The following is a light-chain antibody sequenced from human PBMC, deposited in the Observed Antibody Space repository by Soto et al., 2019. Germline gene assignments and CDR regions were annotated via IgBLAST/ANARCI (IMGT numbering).Light chain of an antibody. CDR2: SNN. V-gene: IGLV1-44*01. CDR3: GTWDDSLNGYV. CDR1: SSNIGSHT. Sequence: QLVLTQPPSVSGTSAQRVTISCSGSSSNIGSHTVNWYQQLPGTAPRLLIYSNNQRPSGVPDRFSGSKSGTSASLAISGLQSEDEGDYYCGTWDDSLNGYVFGTGTKVTVL. J-gene: IGLJ1*01.